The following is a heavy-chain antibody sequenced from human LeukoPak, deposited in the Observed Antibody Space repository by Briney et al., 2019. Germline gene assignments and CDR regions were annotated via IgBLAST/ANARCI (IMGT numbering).Heavy chain of an antibody. CDR2: INPSGGST. V-gene: IGHV1-46*01. Sequence: ASVKVSCKASGYTFTGYYMHWVRQAPGQGLEWMGIINPSGGSTSYAQKFQGRVTMTRDMSTSTVYMELSSLRSEDTAVYYCARGGDGSGSYYAYYYYYYMDVWGKGTTVTVSS. CDR3: ARGGDGSGSYYAYYYYYYMDV. CDR1: GYTFTGYY. J-gene: IGHJ6*03. D-gene: IGHD3-10*01.